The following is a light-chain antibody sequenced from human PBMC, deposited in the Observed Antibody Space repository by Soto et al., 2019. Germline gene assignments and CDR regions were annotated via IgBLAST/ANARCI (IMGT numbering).Light chain of an antibody. V-gene: IGLV1-40*01. J-gene: IGLJ1*01. CDR2: DNS. CDR1: SSNIGAGYD. Sequence: QAVLTQPPSVSGAPGQRVTISCTGCSSNIGAGYDVHWYQQLPGTAPKLLIYDNSNRPSGVPDRFSGSKSGTSASLAITGLQAEDEADYYCQSYDRSLSGSRVFGTGTKVTVL. CDR3: QSYDRSLSGSRV.